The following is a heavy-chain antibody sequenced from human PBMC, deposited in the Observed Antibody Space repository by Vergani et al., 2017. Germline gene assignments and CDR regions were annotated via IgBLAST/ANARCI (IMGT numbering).Heavy chain of an antibody. CDR2: ISSSSSYI. CDR1: GFTFSSYS. D-gene: IGHD3-3*01. Sequence: EVQLVESGGGLVKPGGSLRLSCAASGFTFSSYSMNWVRQAPGKGLEWVSSISSSSSYIYYADSVKGRFTISRDNAKNSLYLQMNSLRAEDTAVYYCARDKGYDFWSGYPDYWGQGTLVTVSS. J-gene: IGHJ4*02. CDR3: ARDKGYDFWSGYPDY. V-gene: IGHV3-21*01.